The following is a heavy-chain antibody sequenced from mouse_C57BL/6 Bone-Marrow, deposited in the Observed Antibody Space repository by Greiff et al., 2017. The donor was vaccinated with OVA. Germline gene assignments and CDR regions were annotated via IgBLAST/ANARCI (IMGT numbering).Heavy chain of an antibody. CDR1: GYTFTSYW. Sequence: VQLQQPGAELVKPGASVKLSCKASGYTFTSYWMQWVKQRPGQGLEWIGEIDPSDSYTNYNQKFTGKATLTVDTSSSTAYMQLSSLTSEESAVYYCARQDPYIYYVLGYYFDYWGQGTTLTVSS. CDR3: ARQDPYIYYVLGYYFDY. J-gene: IGHJ2*01. CDR2: IDPSDSYT. V-gene: IGHV1-50*01. D-gene: IGHD2-12*01.